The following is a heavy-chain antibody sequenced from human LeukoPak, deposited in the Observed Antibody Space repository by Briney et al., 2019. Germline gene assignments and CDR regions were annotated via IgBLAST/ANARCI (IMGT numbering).Heavy chain of an antibody. V-gene: IGHV4-30-2*01. CDR1: GGSISSGGYS. Sequence: SETLSLTRTVSGGSISSGGYSWSWIRQPPGKGLEWIGYIYHSGSTYYNPSLKSRVTISVDRSKNQFSLKLSSVTAADTAVYYCATSRFGTMIVEDYWGQGTLVTVSS. CDR3: ATSRFGTMIVEDY. CDR2: IYHSGST. J-gene: IGHJ4*02. D-gene: IGHD3-22*01.